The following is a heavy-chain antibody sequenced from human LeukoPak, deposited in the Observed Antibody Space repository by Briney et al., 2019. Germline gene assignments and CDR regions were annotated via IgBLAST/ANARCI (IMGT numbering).Heavy chain of an antibody. CDR1: GGSIRSYY. V-gene: IGHV4-59*01. CDR3: ARSVEDIVVVPANYYYYYMDV. CDR2: IYYRGST. J-gene: IGHJ6*03. Sequence: SETLSLTCTVSGGSIRSYYWSWIRQPPGQGLEWIGYIYYRGSTNYNPSLKSRVTISVDTSKNQFSLKLSSVTAADTAVYYCARSVEDIVVVPANYYYYYMDVWGKGTTVTVSS. D-gene: IGHD2-2*01.